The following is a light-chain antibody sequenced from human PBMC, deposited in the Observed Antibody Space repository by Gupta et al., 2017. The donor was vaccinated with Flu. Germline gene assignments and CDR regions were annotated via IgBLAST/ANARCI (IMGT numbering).Light chain of an antibody. CDR2: DAS. CDR1: QSVSAN. J-gene: IGKJ1*01. V-gene: IGKV3-15*01. CDR3: QQYNSWPRT. Sequence: RVMTQSPATLSVSPGDTATLSCRASQSVSANLAWFQQKPGQAPRLLIYDASTRATGVPARFSGSGSGTEFTLTISTLQPEDFAVYHCQQYNSWPRTFGQGTKVEI.